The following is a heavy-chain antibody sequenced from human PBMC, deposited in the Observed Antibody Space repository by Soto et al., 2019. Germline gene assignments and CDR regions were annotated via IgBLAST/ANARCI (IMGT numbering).Heavy chain of an antibody. J-gene: IGHJ4*02. CDR3: ARETQLLCVGY. CDR2: INPSGGST. V-gene: IGHV1-46*01. D-gene: IGHD3-10*02. CDR1: GYTFTSYY. Sequence: ASVKVSCKASGYTFTSYYMHWVRQAPGQGLEWMGIINPSGGSTSYAQKFQGRVTMTKDTSTSTVYMELSSLRSEDTAVYYCARETQLLCVGYWGQGTLVTVSS.